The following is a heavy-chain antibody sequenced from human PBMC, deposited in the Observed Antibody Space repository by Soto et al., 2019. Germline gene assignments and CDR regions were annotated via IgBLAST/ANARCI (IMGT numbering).Heavy chain of an antibody. CDR2: ISRSGSPS. J-gene: IGHJ4*02. CDR1: GFTFTDYY. D-gene: IGHD3-10*01. V-gene: IGHV3-11*01. CDR3: ASCAKWVLGFGDLG. Sequence: QVQLVESGGGVVKPGGSLRLSCAASGFTFTDYYMTWIRQAPGKGLEWVSYISRSGSPSYYADSVKGRFTISRVKAKNWVYLQANKLRAEDTAVDYCASCAKWVLGFGDLGGGQGTRVTVSS.